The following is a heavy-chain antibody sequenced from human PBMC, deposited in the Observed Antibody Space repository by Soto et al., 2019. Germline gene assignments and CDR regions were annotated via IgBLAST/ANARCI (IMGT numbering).Heavy chain of an antibody. Sequence: SETLSLTCVVSGGSISSSYWWSWVRQSPGKGLEWIGEIYHTGITNYNPSLKSRVTISVDKSNNQFSLMLHSVTAADTAVYYCAKNWNWGSLVHWGQGTLVTVSS. D-gene: IGHD7-27*01. J-gene: IGHJ4*02. CDR1: GGSISSSYW. CDR3: AKNWNWGSLVH. CDR2: IYHTGIT. V-gene: IGHV4-4*02.